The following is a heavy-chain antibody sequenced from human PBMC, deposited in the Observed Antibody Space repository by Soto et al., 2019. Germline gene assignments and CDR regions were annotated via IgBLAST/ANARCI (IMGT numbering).Heavy chain of an antibody. Sequence: QVQLVQSGAEVKKPGASVKVSCKASGYTFTSYGISWVRQAPGQGLEWMGWISAYNGNTNYAQKLQGRVNMTTDTYKCKAYMELRSMRSDATAVSYCASAWAAAGPFDYWGQGTLVTVSS. CDR1: GYTFTSYG. CDR3: ASAWAAAGPFDY. J-gene: IGHJ4*02. V-gene: IGHV1-18*01. D-gene: IGHD6-13*01. CDR2: ISAYNGNT.